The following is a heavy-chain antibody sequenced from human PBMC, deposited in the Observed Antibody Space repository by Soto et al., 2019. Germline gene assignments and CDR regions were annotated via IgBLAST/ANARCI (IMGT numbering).Heavy chain of an antibody. CDR2: IIPIFGTA. CDR1: GGTFSSYA. V-gene: IGHV1-69*01. Sequence: QVQLVQSGAEVKKPGSSVKVSCKASGGTFSSYAISWVRQAPGQGLEWMGGIIPIFGTANYAQKFQGRVTIPADESTSTAYMELSSLRAEDTAVYYCARSEMATQTFDYWGQGTLVTVSS. D-gene: IGHD5-12*01. J-gene: IGHJ4*02. CDR3: ARSEMATQTFDY.